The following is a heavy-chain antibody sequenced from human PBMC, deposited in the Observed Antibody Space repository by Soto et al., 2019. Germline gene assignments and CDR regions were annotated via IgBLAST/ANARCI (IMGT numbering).Heavy chain of an antibody. D-gene: IGHD6-13*01. CDR2: ISGSGGST. CDR3: AKDGPGIAAAGTGY. Sequence: GGSLRLSCAASGFTFSSYAMSWVRQAPGKGLEWVSAISGSGGSTHYADSVKGRFTISRDNSKNTLYLKMNSLRAEDTAVYYCAKDGPGIAAAGTGYWGQGTLVTVSS. CDR1: GFTFSSYA. V-gene: IGHV3-23*01. J-gene: IGHJ4*02.